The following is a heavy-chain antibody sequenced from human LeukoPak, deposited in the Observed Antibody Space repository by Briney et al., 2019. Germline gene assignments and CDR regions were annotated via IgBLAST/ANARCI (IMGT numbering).Heavy chain of an antibody. CDR1: GGSFSGYY. J-gene: IGHJ4*02. Sequence: SETLSLTCAVYGGSFSGYYWSWIRQPPGKGLEWIGEINHSGSTNYNPSLKSRVTISVDTSKNQFSLKLSSVTAADTAVYYCARHSLYYDYVWGSYSYPSYFDYWGQGTLVTVSS. V-gene: IGHV4-34*01. D-gene: IGHD3-16*02. CDR3: ARHSLYYDYVWGSYSYPSYFDY. CDR2: INHSGST.